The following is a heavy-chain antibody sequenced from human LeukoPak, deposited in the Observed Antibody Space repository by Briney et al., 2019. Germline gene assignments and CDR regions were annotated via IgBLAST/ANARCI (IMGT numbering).Heavy chain of an antibody. Sequence: SETLSLTCTVSGGSISSSSYYWGWIRQPPGKGLEWIGSIYYSGSTYYNPSLKSRVTISVDTSKNQFSLKLSSVTAADTAVYYCAGRGRAGRPISLFDYWGQGTLVTVSS. J-gene: IGHJ4*02. V-gene: IGHV4-39*07. CDR3: AGRGRAGRPISLFDY. D-gene: IGHD3-16*01. CDR2: IYYSGST. CDR1: GGSISSSSYY.